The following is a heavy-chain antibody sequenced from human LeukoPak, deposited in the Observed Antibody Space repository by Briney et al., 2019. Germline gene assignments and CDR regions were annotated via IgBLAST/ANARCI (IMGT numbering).Heavy chain of an antibody. J-gene: IGHJ4*02. CDR2: IYYSGST. V-gene: IGHV4-59*08. CDR3: ARRGSSGSYYYFDY. D-gene: IGHD6-19*01. Sequence: YIYYSGSTNYNPSLKSRVTISVDTSKNQFSLKLSSVTAADTAVYYCARRGSSGSYYYFDYWGQGTLVTVSS.